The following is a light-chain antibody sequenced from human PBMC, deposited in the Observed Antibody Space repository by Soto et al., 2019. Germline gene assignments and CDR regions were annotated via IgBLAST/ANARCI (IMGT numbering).Light chain of an antibody. CDR2: NVN. CDR1: SSDVGNYNY. V-gene: IGLV2-14*01. J-gene: IGLJ1*01. Sequence: QSALTQSASVSGSPGQSITISCTGTSSDVGNYNYVSWYQQHPGEVPKLIIFNVNNRPSGVSNSFSGSKSGNTASLTISGLQAEDEADYYCSSFTSSTTYVFGTGTKVTVL. CDR3: SSFTSSTTYV.